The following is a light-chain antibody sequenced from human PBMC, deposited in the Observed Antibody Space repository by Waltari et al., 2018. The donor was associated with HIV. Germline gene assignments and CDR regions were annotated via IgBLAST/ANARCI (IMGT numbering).Light chain of an antibody. J-gene: IGLJ3*02. CDR3: ATWDDSLNGV. Sequence: SVLTQPPSASGTPGQTVIISCSGKTSNIANNDVTWYQHFPGSAPKLLIYMNNYRPSGVPDRFAGSRSGTSASLTISGLQIEDEAQYYCATWDDSLNGVFGAGTRLTVL. CDR1: TSNIANND. CDR2: MNN. V-gene: IGLV1-44*01.